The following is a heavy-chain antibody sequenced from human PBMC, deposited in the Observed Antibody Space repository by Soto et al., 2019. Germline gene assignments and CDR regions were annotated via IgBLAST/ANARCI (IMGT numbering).Heavy chain of an antibody. CDR3: ARSPMGTYYDFWSGYSNWFDP. CDR2: INPSGGSA. CDR1: GYTFNSYY. V-gene: IGHV1-46*02. D-gene: IGHD3-3*01. J-gene: IGHJ5*02. Sequence: ASLKVSCKASGYTFNSYYMHWVRQAPGQGLEWMGIINPSGGSAIYAQKFQGRVTMTRDTSTSTVYMELSSLRSEDTAVYYCARSPMGTYYDFWSGYSNWFDPWGQGTLVTVSS.